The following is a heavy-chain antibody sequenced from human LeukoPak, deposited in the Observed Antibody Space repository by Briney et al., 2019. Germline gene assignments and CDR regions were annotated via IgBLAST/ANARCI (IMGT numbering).Heavy chain of an antibody. CDR3: ARGRRGIVVVPASYYFDY. CDR2: IIPIFGTA. V-gene: IGHV1-69*05. Sequence: ASVKVSCKASGATFSSYAISWVRQAPGQGLEWMGGIIPIFGTANYAQKFQGRVTITTDESTSTAYMELSSLRSEDTAVYYCARGRRGIVVVPASYYFDYWGQGTLVTVSS. D-gene: IGHD2-2*01. CDR1: GATFSSYA. J-gene: IGHJ4*02.